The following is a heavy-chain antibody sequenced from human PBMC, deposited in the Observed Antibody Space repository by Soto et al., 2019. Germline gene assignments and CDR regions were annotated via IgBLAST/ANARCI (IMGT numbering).Heavy chain of an antibody. CDR2: INHSGST. Sequence: PSETLSLTCAVYGGSFSGYYWSWIRQPPGKGLEWIGEINHSGSTYYNPSLKSRVTISVDTSKNQFSLKLSSVTAADTAVYYCARDGEYYGSGSCTRHRPYYYYGMDVWGQGTTVTVSS. D-gene: IGHD3-10*01. CDR1: GGSFSGYY. V-gene: IGHV4-34*01. J-gene: IGHJ6*02. CDR3: ARDGEYYGSGSCTRHRPYYYYGMDV.